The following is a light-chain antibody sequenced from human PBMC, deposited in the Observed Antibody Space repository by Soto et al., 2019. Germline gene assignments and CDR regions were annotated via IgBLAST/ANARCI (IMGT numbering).Light chain of an antibody. CDR1: QTVNNNY. V-gene: IGKV3-20*01. J-gene: IGKJ1*01. CDR2: GAS. CDR3: QQYGGSASWP. Sequence: EIVLTQPPGPLSVSPGDRVTLSCRASQTVNNNYLAWYQQKPGQAPRLLIYGASTPATGTPARFSGSGSGTHFSLTVSRLEPEDFTVYYCQQYGGSASWPFGPGTKVDMK.